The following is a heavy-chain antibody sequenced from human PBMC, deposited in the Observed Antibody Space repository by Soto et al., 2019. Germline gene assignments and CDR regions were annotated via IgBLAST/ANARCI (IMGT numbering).Heavy chain of an antibody. CDR1: GDRVSGFW. Sequence: RAALKRSGQGCGDRVSGFWLKWVRQRKRKGLEWVGRIHPNDSFINYSPPFEGQVTISADKSINTAYLQWSSLKASDTAMYYCARPKRGRTGVTGDGAFDIWGQGTMVTV. V-gene: IGHV5-10-1*04. J-gene: IGHJ3*02. D-gene: IGHD7-27*01. CDR2: IHPNDSFI. CDR3: ARPKRGRTGVTGDGAFDI.